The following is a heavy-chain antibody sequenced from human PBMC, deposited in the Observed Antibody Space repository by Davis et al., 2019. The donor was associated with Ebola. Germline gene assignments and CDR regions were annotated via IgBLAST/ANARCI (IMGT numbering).Heavy chain of an antibody. CDR2: IYYSGST. Sequence: GSLRLSCTVSGGSISSSSYYWGWIRKPPGKGLEWLGSIYYSGSTYYNPSLKSRVTISVDTSKNQFSLKLSSVTAADTAVYYCARIVMTTVTEFDYWGQGTLVTVSS. CDR1: GGSISSSSYY. D-gene: IGHD4-17*01. CDR3: ARIVMTTVTEFDY. J-gene: IGHJ4*02. V-gene: IGHV4-39*01.